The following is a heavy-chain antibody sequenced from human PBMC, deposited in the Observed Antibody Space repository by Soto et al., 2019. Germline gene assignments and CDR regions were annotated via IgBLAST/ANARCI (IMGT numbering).Heavy chain of an antibody. Sequence: EVQLVESGGGLVQPGGSLRLSCAASGFTFSSYDMHWVRQATGKGLEWVSAIGTAGDTYYTGSVKGRFTISRENAKNSLYFQMNSLRAGDTAVYYCARGGGSVVTPCFDPWGQGTLFTVSS. V-gene: IGHV3-13*04. CDR1: GFTFSSYD. CDR3: ARGGGSVVTPCFDP. D-gene: IGHD3-16*01. CDR2: IGTAGDT. J-gene: IGHJ5*02.